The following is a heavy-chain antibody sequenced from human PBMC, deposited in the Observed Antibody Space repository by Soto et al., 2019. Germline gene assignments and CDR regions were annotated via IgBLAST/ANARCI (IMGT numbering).Heavy chain of an antibody. CDR2: IYYSGST. J-gene: IGHJ2*01. V-gene: IGHV4-31*03. CDR1: GGSISSGGYY. Sequence: QVQLQESGPGLVKPSQTLSLTCTVSGGSISSGGYYWSWIRQRPGKGLEWIGYIYYSGSTYYNPSLKSRVTISVDTSKNQFSLKLSSVTAADTAVYYCARDYGSGSRPYWYFDLWGRGTLVTVSS. D-gene: IGHD3-10*01. CDR3: ARDYGSGSRPYWYFDL.